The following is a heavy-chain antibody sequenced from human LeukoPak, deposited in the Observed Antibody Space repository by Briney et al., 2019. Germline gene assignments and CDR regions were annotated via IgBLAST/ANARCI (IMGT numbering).Heavy chain of an antibody. CDR2: ISWNSGSI. Sequence: GGSLRLSCAASGFTFDDYAMHWVRQAPGKGLEWVSGISWNSGSIGYADSVKGRFTISRDNAKNSLYLQMNSLRAEDTAVYYCAKEGGRSYTYYYDSSGYYWVYYFDYWGQGTLVTVSS. CDR1: GFTFDDYA. J-gene: IGHJ4*02. D-gene: IGHD3-22*01. V-gene: IGHV3-9*01. CDR3: AKEGGRSYTYYYDSSGYYWVYYFDY.